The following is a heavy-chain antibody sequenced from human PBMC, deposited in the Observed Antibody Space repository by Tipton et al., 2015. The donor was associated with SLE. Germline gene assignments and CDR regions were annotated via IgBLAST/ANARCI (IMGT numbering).Heavy chain of an antibody. Sequence: TLSLTCTVSGGSISSSSYYWGWIRQPPGKGLEWIGSIYYSGSTYYNPSLKSRVTISVDTSKNQFSLKLNSVTAADTAVYYCARANYDFWSGYSQGYFDYWGQGTLVTVSS. CDR2: IYYSGST. J-gene: IGHJ4*02. D-gene: IGHD3-3*01. V-gene: IGHV4-39*07. CDR3: ARANYDFWSGYSQGYFDY. CDR1: GGSISSSSYY.